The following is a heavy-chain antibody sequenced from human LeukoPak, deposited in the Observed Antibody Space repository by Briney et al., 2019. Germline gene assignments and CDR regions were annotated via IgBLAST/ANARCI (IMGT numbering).Heavy chain of an antibody. V-gene: IGHV4-31*03. Sequence: SETLSLTCTVSGGSISSGGYYWSWIRQHPGKGLEWIGYIYYSGSAYYNPSLKSRVTISVDTSKNQFSLKLSSVTAADTAVYYCARGSGYCSSTSCYTRIYGMDVWGRGTTVTVSS. CDR3: ARGSGYCSSTSCYTRIYGMDV. J-gene: IGHJ6*02. CDR2: IYYSGSA. D-gene: IGHD2-2*02. CDR1: GGSISSGGYY.